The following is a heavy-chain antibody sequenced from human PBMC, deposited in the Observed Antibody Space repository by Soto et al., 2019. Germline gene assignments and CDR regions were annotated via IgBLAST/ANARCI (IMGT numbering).Heavy chain of an antibody. D-gene: IGHD1-26*01. CDR1: GDSVSSNSAA. V-gene: IGHV6-1*01. J-gene: IGHJ3*01. Sequence: SQTLSLTCAISGDSVSSNSAAWIWIRQSPSRGLEWLTRTYYRSRWYNAYAVSVKSRVTINPDTSKNQFSLHLNSVTYEDTAIYYCAREGASTFDVWGQGTTVTVSS. CDR2: TYYRSRWYN. CDR3: AREGASTFDV.